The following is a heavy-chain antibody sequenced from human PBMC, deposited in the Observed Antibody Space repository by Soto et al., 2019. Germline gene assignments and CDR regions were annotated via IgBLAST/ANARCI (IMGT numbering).Heavy chain of an antibody. Sequence: EVQLLESGGGLVQPGGSLRLSCAASGFTFSNYAMAWARQAPGKGLEWVSSIYGSGDTTFYADSVKGRFTISRDNSKNTLYVQMNSLRAEDTALYYCAKDLSFSGSYDFDYWGQGALVTVSS. CDR3: AKDLSFSGSYDFDY. CDR2: IYGSGDTT. V-gene: IGHV3-23*01. CDR1: GFTFSNYA. D-gene: IGHD1-26*01. J-gene: IGHJ4*02.